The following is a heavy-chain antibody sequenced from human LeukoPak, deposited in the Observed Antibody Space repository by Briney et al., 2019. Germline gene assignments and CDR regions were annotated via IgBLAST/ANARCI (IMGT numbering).Heavy chain of an antibody. V-gene: IGHV1-8*01. CDR3: ARIPSSYSSSWKSYFDY. CDR1: GYTFTSYD. CDR2: MNPNSGNT. D-gene: IGHD6-13*01. Sequence: ASVKVSCKASGYTFTSYDINWVRQATGQGLEWMGWMNPNSGNTGYAQKFQGRVTITADKSTSTAYMELSSLRSEGTAVYYCARIPSSYSSSWKSYFDYWGQGTLVTVSS. J-gene: IGHJ4*02.